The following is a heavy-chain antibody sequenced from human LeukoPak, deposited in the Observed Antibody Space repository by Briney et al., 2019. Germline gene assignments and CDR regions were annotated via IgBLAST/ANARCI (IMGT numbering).Heavy chain of an antibody. Sequence: GGSLRLSCAASGFTFSNAWMIWVRQAPGKGLEWVGRIKSKTDGGTTDYAAPVKGRFTISRDDSKNTLYLQMNSLKTEDTAVYYCTTLYCSSTSCYSYFDYWGQGTLVTVSS. CDR3: TTLYCSSTSCYSYFDY. V-gene: IGHV3-15*01. D-gene: IGHD2-2*02. J-gene: IGHJ4*02. CDR1: GFTFSNAW. CDR2: IKSKTDGGTT.